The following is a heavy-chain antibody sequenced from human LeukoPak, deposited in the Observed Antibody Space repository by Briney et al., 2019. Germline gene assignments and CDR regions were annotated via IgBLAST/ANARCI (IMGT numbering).Heavy chain of an antibody. CDR2: ISGSGST. CDR3: ARDPNYYYYYYMDV. Sequence: PGGSLRLSCAASGFTFSSSGMSWVRQAPGKGLEWVSSISGSGSTYYADSVKGRFTISRDNSKNTLYLQMNSLRAEDTALYYCARDPNYYYYYYMDVWGKGTTVTVSS. V-gene: IGHV3-23*01. CDR1: GFTFSSSG. J-gene: IGHJ6*03.